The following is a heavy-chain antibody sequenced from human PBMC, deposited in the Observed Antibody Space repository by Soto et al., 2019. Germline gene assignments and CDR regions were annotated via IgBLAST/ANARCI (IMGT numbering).Heavy chain of an antibody. D-gene: IGHD2-2*01. J-gene: IGHJ6*02. CDR2: INHSGST. V-gene: IGHV4-34*01. Sequence: QVQLQQWGAGLLKPSETLSLTCAVYGGSFSGYYWSWIRQPPGKGLEWIGEINHSGSTNYNPSLKSRVTISVDTSKNQFSLKLSSVTAADTAVYYCARGRYCISTSCYDLYYYGMDVWGQGTTVTVSS. CDR1: GGSFSGYY. CDR3: ARGRYCISTSCYDLYYYGMDV.